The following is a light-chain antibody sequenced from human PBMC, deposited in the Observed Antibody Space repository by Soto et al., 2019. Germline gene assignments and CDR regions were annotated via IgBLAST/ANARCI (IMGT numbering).Light chain of an antibody. CDR1: QSISSW. Sequence: DLQMTQSPSTPSASVVDRVTITCRASQSISSWLAWYQQKPGKAPKLLIYDAYSLESGTPSRFSGRRSGTEFTLTIASVQPEDCATYYCQHYSSYSPLTFGGGTKV. CDR3: QHYSSYSPLT. J-gene: IGKJ4*02. V-gene: IGKV1-5*01. CDR2: DAY.